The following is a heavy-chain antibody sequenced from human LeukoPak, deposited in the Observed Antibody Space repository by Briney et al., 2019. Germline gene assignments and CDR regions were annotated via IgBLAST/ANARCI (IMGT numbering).Heavy chain of an antibody. D-gene: IGHD2-2*01. J-gene: IGHJ4*02. Sequence: PGGSLRLSCAASGFTFSSYSMNWVRQAPGKGREWVSYISSSSSTIYYADSVKGRFTISRDNAKNSLYLQMNSLRAEDTAVYYCAKALIVVVPAAPDYWGQGTLVTVSS. V-gene: IGHV3-48*01. CDR2: ISSSSSTI. CDR1: GFTFSSYS. CDR3: AKALIVVVPAAPDY.